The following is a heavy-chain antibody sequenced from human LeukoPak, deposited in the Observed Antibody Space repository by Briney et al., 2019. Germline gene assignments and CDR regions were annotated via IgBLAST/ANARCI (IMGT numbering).Heavy chain of an antibody. Sequence: SETLSLTCTVSGGSISSYYWSWIRQPPGKGLEWIGEINHSGSTNYNPSLKSRVTISVDTSKNQFSLKLSSVTAADTAVYYCARGTDYGDYLWGQGTLVTVSS. V-gene: IGHV4-34*01. D-gene: IGHD4-17*01. CDR2: INHSGST. CDR3: ARGTDYGDYL. CDR1: GGSISSYY. J-gene: IGHJ5*02.